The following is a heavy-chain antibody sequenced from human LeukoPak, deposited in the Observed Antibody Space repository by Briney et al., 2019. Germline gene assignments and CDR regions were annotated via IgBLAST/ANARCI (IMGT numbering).Heavy chain of an antibody. J-gene: IGHJ3*02. CDR1: GYSFTSYW. D-gene: IGHD3-16*02. Sequence: GESLKISCKGSGYSFTSYWIGWVRQMPGKGLEWMGIIYPGDSDTRYSPSFQGQVTISADKSISTAYLQWSSLKASDTAMYYCARRVSVRVWGSYCSSRAFDIWGQGTMVTVSS. CDR3: ARRVSVRVWGSYCSSRAFDI. V-gene: IGHV5-51*01. CDR2: IYPGDSDT.